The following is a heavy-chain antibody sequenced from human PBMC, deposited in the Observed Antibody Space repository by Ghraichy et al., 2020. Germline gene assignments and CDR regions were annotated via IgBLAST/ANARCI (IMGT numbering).Heavy chain of an antibody. Sequence: SETLSLTCTVSGGSINSYYWSWIRQPAGKGLEWIGRIYSSGSTNYNPSLKSRVTMSVDTSKNHFSLKLSSVTAADTAVYYCASVGYSSSWYWFDPWGQGTLVTVSS. CDR1: GGSINSYY. CDR2: IYSSGST. D-gene: IGHD6-13*01. J-gene: IGHJ5*02. CDR3: ASVGYSSSWYWFDP. V-gene: IGHV4-4*07.